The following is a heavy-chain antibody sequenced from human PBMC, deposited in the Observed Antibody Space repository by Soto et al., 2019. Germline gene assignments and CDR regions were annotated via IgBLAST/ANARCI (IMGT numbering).Heavy chain of an antibody. J-gene: IGHJ4*02. Sequence: QVQLVESGGGVVQPGTSLRLSCAASGFLFSRFGMHWVRQAPGKGLEWVAVIGNHGGRKDYADSVRGRFTISRDNSRNTLFLEMSSLRVEDTAIYYCARDDEYDDNGLDYWGQGPLVNVS. CDR2: IGNHGGRK. V-gene: IGHV3-33*01. D-gene: IGHD1-1*01. CDR1: GFLFSRFG. CDR3: ARDDEYDDNGLDY.